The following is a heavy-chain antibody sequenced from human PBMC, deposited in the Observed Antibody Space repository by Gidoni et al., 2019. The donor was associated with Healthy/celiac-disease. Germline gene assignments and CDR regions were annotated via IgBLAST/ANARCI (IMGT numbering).Heavy chain of an antibody. Sequence: QVQLVQSGAAVQKPGASVKVSCTASGYTFTIYAMHWVRQATGQRLEWMGWINAGNGNTKYSQKFQGRVTITRDTSASTAYMELSSLRSEDTAVYYCARLGYCSGGSCYPNAFDIWGQGTMVTVSP. V-gene: IGHV1-3*01. CDR1: GYTFTIYA. J-gene: IGHJ3*02. CDR3: ARLGYCSGGSCYPNAFDI. CDR2: INAGNGNT. D-gene: IGHD2-15*01.